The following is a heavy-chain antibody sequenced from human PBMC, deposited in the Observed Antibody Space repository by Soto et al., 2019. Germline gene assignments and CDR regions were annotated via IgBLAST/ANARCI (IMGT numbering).Heavy chain of an antibody. CDR2: IYYSGST. D-gene: IGHD2-2*01. V-gene: IGHV4-31*03. CDR3: ARARYYCSGTSCYYFDY. J-gene: IGHJ4*01. CDR1: GGSISSGGYY. Sequence: SETLSLTCTVSGGSISSGGYYWSWIRQDPGKGLEWIGYIYYSGSTYYNPSLKSRVTISVDMSKNQFSMQLSSVTAADTAVYYCARARYYCSGTSCYYFDYWGHGTLVTVYS.